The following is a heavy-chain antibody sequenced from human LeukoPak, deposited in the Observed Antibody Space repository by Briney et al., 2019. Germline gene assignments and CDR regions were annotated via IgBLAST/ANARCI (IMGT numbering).Heavy chain of an antibody. CDR1: GFTFSNYW. CDR3: ARAGYSYGSYVDY. J-gene: IGHJ4*02. D-gene: IGHD5-18*01. Sequence: GGSLRLSCAASGFTFSNYWMSWVRQAPGKGLEWVANIKQDGSEKYYVDSVKGRFTISRDNAKNSLYLQMNSLRAEDTAVYYCARAGYSYGSYVDYWGQGTLVTVSS. CDR2: IKQDGSEK. V-gene: IGHV3-7*03.